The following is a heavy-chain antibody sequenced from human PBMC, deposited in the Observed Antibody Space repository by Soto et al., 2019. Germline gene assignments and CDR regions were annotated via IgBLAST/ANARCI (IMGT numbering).Heavy chain of an antibody. D-gene: IGHD6-19*01. CDR2: IKQDGSEK. Sequence: GSLRLSCAASGFTFSSYWMSWVRQAPGKGLEWVANIKQDGSEKYYVDSVKGRFTISRDNAKNSLYLQMNSLRAEDTAVYYCARGLGNSSGWYYYWGQGTLVTVSS. V-gene: IGHV3-7*01. CDR1: GFTFSSYW. CDR3: ARGLGNSSGWYYY. J-gene: IGHJ4*02.